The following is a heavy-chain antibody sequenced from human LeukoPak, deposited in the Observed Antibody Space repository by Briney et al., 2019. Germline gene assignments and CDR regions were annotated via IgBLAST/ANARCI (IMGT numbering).Heavy chain of an antibody. CDR2: IGSDWAGGTT. V-gene: IGHV3-64*01. Sequence: PGGSLSLSCAASGFSLRNYGMHGARQAPGKGLKYVSAIGSDWAGGTTYYANSVKGRFTISRDDSKNTLHLQVGSLTAEDMAVYYCARNGCPKGVCLDSWGHGTLVSVSS. CDR1: GFSLRNYG. D-gene: IGHD2-8*01. J-gene: IGHJ5*01. CDR3: ARNGCPKGVCLDS.